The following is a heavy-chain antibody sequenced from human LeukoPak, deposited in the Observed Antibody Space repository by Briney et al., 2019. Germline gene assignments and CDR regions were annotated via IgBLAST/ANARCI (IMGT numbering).Heavy chain of an antibody. Sequence: SETLFLTCTVSGGSISSYYWSWIRQPPGKGLEWIGYIYYSGSTNYNPSLKSRVTISVDTSKNQFSLKLSSVTAADTAVYYCARDARGNGMDVWGQGTTVTVSS. V-gene: IGHV4-59*01. D-gene: IGHD3-16*01. CDR2: IYYSGST. CDR1: GGSISSYY. J-gene: IGHJ6*02. CDR3: ARDARGNGMDV.